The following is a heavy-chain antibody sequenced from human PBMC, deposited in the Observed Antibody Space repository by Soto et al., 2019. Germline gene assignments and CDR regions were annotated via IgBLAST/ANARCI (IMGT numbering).Heavy chain of an antibody. CDR3: ATGGKKYYYDSIGVDY. D-gene: IGHD3-22*01. J-gene: IGHJ4*02. V-gene: IGHV3-48*02. CDR2: ISSSSSTI. CDR1: GLTFSSYS. Sequence: GFLRLSCAASGLTFSSYSMNLVRQARGKGLEWVSYISSSSSTIYYADSVKGRFTISRDNAKNSLYLQMNSLRDEDTAVYYCATGGKKYYYDSIGVDYWGQGTLVTVYS.